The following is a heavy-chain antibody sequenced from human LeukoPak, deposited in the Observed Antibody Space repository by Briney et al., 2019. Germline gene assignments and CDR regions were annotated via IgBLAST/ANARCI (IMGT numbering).Heavy chain of an antibody. CDR2: INPSGGST. Sequence: SVTVSCKASGYTFTSYYMHWVRQAPGQGLEWMGIINPSGGSTSYAQKFQGRVTITADTSTSTAYMELSSLRSEDTAVYYCAKVEGLERRYVVGYYYMDVWGKGTTVTVSS. D-gene: IGHD1-1*01. V-gene: IGHV1-46*01. CDR1: GYTFTSYY. J-gene: IGHJ6*03. CDR3: AKVEGLERRYVVGYYYMDV.